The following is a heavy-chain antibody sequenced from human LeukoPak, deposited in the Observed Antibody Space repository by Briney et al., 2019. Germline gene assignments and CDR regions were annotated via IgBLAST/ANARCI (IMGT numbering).Heavy chain of an antibody. Sequence: GGALRLSCAASGFTFSSYDMTWVRQAPGKGLEYVSAISSNGGSTYYANSVKGRFTISRDNSKNTLYLQMGSLRAEDMAVYYCAREIEYSSSSEFDYWGQGTLVTVSS. J-gene: IGHJ4*02. CDR2: ISSNGGST. CDR3: AREIEYSSSSEFDY. CDR1: GFTFSSYD. V-gene: IGHV3-64*01. D-gene: IGHD6-6*01.